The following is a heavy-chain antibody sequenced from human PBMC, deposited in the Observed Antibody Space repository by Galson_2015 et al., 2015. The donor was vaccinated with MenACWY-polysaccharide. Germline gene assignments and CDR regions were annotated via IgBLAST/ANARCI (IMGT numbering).Heavy chain of an antibody. CDR1: GFTSSDSA. J-gene: IGHJ3*02. Sequence: SLRLSCAASGFTSSDSAMHWVRQASGKGLEWVGRIRGKANDYATEYAASVKGRFTVSRDDSTYTAYLQMNSLKTEDTAVYYCARQPYDSSGYSHASNIWGQGTMVTVSS. CDR3: ARQPYDSSGYSHASNI. V-gene: IGHV3-73*01. CDR2: IRGKANDYAT. D-gene: IGHD3-22*01.